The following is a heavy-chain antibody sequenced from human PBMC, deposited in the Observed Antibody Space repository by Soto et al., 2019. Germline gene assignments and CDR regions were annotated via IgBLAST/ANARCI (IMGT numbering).Heavy chain of an antibody. CDR1: GFTFSSYG. J-gene: IGHJ6*02. CDR3: ARDMYSSSWYGYYYGMDV. Sequence: QVQLVESGGGVVQPGRSLRLSCAASGFTFSSYGMHWVRQAPGKGLEWVAVICYDGSNKYYADSVKGRFTISRDNSKNTMYLQMNSLRAEDTAVSYYARDMYSSSWYGYYYGMDVWGQGTTVTVSS. V-gene: IGHV3-33*01. D-gene: IGHD6-13*01. CDR2: ICYDGSNK.